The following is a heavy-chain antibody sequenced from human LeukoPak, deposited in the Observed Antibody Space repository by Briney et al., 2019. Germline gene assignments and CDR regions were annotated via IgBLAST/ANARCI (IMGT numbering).Heavy chain of an antibody. CDR3: ARVGYSGYDYRGYFDY. D-gene: IGHD5-12*01. Sequence: SQTLSLTCTVSGGSISSGSYYWSWIRQPAGKGLGWIGRIYASGSTNYNPSLNNRLTISLDTSKNQFSLKLSSVTAADTAVYYCARVGYSGYDYRGYFDYWGQGTLVTVSS. V-gene: IGHV4-61*02. CDR1: GGSISSGSYY. J-gene: IGHJ4*02. CDR2: IYASGST.